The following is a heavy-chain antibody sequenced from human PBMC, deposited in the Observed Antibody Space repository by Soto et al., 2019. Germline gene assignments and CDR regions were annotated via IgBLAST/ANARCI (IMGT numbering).Heavy chain of an antibody. D-gene: IGHD3-3*01. V-gene: IGHV2-26*01. CDR1: GFSLSNARIG. CDR2: IFSNDEK. J-gene: IGHJ6*02. CDR3: ARIRKGYDPYYYGMDV. Sequence: QVTLKESGPVLVKPTETLTLTCTVSGFSLSNARIGVSWIRQPPGKALEWLAHIFSNDEKSYSTSLKSRLTISKDPYKSQVVLTMTNMDPVDTATYYCARIRKGYDPYYYGMDVWGQGTTVTVSS.